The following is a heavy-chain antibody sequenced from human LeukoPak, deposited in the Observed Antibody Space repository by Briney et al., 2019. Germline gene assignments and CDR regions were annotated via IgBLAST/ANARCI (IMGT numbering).Heavy chain of an antibody. CDR2: IIPIFGTA. CDR1: GGTFSSYA. D-gene: IGHD6-6*01. J-gene: IGHJ4*02. CDR3: ASSSMGSSYRYYFDY. V-gene: IGHV1-69*05. Sequence: GASVKVSCKASGGTFSSYAISWVRQAPGQGLEWMGGIIPIFGTANYAQKFQGRVTITTDESTSTAYMELSSLRSEDTAVYYCASSSMGSSYRYYFDYWGQGTLVTVSS.